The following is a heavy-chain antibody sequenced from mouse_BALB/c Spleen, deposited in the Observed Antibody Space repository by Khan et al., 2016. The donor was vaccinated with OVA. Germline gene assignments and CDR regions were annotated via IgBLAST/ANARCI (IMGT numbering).Heavy chain of an antibody. J-gene: IGHJ4*01. V-gene: IGHV9-3-1*01. D-gene: IGHD2-10*01. Sequence: QIQLVQSGPELKKPGETVKISCKASGYTFTNYGMYWVKQAPGKGLKWMGWINTYTGEPTHADDFKGRFAFSLETSASPAYLQINNLKNEDTATYFCARPPYFSYVMVYWGQGTSVTVSS. CDR1: GYTFTNYG. CDR3: ARPPYFSYVMVY. CDR2: INTYTGEP.